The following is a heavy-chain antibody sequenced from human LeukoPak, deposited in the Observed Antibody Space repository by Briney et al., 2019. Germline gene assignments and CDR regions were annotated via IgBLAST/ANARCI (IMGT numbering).Heavy chain of an antibody. CDR1: GFTFSSYW. V-gene: IGHV3-23*01. J-gene: IGHJ4*02. Sequence: GGSLRLSCAASGFTFSSYWMSWVRQAPGKGLEWVSAISGSGAGTYYADSVKGRFTISRDNSKNTLYLQMNSLRAEDTAVYYCAKAPYYDFWGGTFDYWGQGTLVTVSS. CDR2: ISGSGAGT. CDR3: AKAPYYDFWGGTFDY. D-gene: IGHD3-3*01.